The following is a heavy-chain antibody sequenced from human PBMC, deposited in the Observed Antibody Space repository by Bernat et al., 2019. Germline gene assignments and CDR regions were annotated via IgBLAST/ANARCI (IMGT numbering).Heavy chain of an antibody. Sequence: EVQLVESGGGLVKPGGSLRLSCAASGFTFSSYSMNWVRQAPGKGLEWVSSISSSSSYIYYADSVKGRFTISRDNAKNSLYLQMNSLRAEDTAVYYCARYSSGWYQRAFDIWGQGTMVTVSS. J-gene: IGHJ3*02. CDR1: GFTFSSYS. D-gene: IGHD6-19*01. V-gene: IGHV3-21*01. CDR2: ISSSSSYI. CDR3: ARYSSGWYQRAFDI.